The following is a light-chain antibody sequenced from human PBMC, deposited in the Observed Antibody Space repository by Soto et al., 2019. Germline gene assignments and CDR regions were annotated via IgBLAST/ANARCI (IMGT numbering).Light chain of an antibody. CDR2: DAS. V-gene: IGKV3-11*01. Sequence: EIVLTQSPATLSLSPGERATLTCRASESVSSYLAWYQHKPGQAPRLLIYDASNRATGIPSRFSGSGSGTDFTLTISSLEPEDFALYFCQQHSSFVPFGQGTRLEI. CDR1: ESVSSY. J-gene: IGKJ5*01. CDR3: QQHSSFVP.